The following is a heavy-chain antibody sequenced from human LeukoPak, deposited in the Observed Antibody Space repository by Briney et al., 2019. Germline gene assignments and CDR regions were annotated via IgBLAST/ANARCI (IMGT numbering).Heavy chain of an antibody. V-gene: IGHV3-48*03. D-gene: IGHD6-13*01. J-gene: IGHJ6*02. CDR3: ARVGYSSSRGSYGMDV. CDR1: GFTFSSYE. CDR2: ISSSGSTI. Sequence: GGSLRLSCAASGFTFSSYEMNWVRQAPGKGLEWVSYISSSGSTIYYADSVKGRFTISRDNAKNSLYLQMNSLRAEDTAVYYCARVGYSSSRGSYGMDVWGQGTTVTVSS.